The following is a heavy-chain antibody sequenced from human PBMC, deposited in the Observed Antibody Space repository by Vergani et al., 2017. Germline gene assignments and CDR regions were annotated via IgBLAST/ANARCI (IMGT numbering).Heavy chain of an antibody. J-gene: IGHJ6*03. Sequence: QVQLVQSGAELKRPGSSVKVSCKASGDTFSSFAFSWVRQAPGQGLEWIGGIIPIFRTSNYAQKFQGRVTLTPDESTSTAYMELGSLTSEDTAVYFWARDHTKSGYVFEGELGGHQCYHYYYMDVWGKGTTVTVSS. CDR1: GDTFSSFA. CDR3: ARDHTKSGYVFEGELGGHQCYHYYYMDV. CDR2: IIPIFRTS. D-gene: IGHD5-18*01. V-gene: IGHV1-69*01.